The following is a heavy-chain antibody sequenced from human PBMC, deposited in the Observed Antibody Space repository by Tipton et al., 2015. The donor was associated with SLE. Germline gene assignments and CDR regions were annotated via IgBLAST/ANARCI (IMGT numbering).Heavy chain of an antibody. CDR3: ARQTDIVAFGYFDF. J-gene: IGHJ4*02. CDR1: GGSISISNYY. V-gene: IGHV4-39*07. Sequence: TLSLTCTVSGGSISISNYYWAWIRQPPGKGLEWIGNIFDSGSTYYNPSFRSRVNISVDTSKNQFSLRLTSVTAADTAVYYCARQTDIVAFGYFDFWGQGTLVTVSS. CDR2: IFDSGST. D-gene: IGHD5-12*01.